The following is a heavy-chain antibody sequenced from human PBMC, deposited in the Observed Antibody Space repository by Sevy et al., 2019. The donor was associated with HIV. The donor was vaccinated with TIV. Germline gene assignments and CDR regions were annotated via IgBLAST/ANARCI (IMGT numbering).Heavy chain of an antibody. CDR1: GFTFSSYA. V-gene: IGHV3-9*01. D-gene: IGHD5-18*01. J-gene: IGHJ6*02. Sequence: GGSLRLSCAASGFTFSSYAMSWVRQAPGKGLEWVSGISWDSNAIGYADSLRGRFTISRDNAKNSLYLQMNSLRAEDTALYYCAKDKGYSYGSYGMDVWGQGTTVTVSS. CDR3: AKDKGYSYGSYGMDV. CDR2: ISWDSNAI.